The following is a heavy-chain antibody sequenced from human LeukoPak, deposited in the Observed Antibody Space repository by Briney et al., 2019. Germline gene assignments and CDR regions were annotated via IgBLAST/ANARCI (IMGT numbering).Heavy chain of an antibody. CDR1: GFTFRDDW. D-gene: IGHD1-1*01. Sequence: GGSLRLSCATSGFTFRDDWMTWVRRAPGEGLEWLINIKEDSRDQSSVDSVKGRFLISRDNAKNLLYLQMNSLRPDDTAVYYCARDLPNGFFDYWGQGTLVTVSS. V-gene: IGHV3-7*01. CDR3: ARDLPNGFFDY. J-gene: IGHJ4*02. CDR2: IKEDSRDQ.